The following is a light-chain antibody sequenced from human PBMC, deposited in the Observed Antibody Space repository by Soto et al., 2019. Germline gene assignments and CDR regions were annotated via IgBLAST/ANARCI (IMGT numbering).Light chain of an antibody. Sequence: QSALTQPASVSGSPGQSITISCTGTSSDVGGYNYVSWYQHYPGKAPKLMIYGVSNRPSGVSNRFSGSKSGNTASLIISGLQAEDEADYFCSSYTSTSTPVVFGTGTKVTVL. CDR1: SSDVGGYNY. V-gene: IGLV2-14*01. CDR2: GVS. J-gene: IGLJ1*01. CDR3: SSYTSTSTPVV.